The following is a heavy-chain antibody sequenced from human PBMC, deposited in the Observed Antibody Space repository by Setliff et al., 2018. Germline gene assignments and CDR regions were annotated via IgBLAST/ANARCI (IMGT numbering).Heavy chain of an antibody. CDR1: GGSISSYS. CDR3: ARDVYLYDSSGYYYEMAQWYFDL. CDR2: IYTSGST. V-gene: IGHV4-4*07. J-gene: IGHJ2*01. Sequence: SETLSLTCNVSGGSISSYSWSWIRQPAGKGLEWIGHIYTSGSTNYNPSLKTRVTISVDTSKNQFSLKLSSVTAADTAAYYCARDVYLYDSSGYYYEMAQWYFDLWGRGTLVTVSS. D-gene: IGHD3-22*01.